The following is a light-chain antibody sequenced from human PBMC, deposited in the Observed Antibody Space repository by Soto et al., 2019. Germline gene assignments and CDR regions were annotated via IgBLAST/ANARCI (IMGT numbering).Light chain of an antibody. CDR1: QSVSSY. J-gene: IGKJ4*01. CDR3: QQRSNWLLT. CDR2: DAS. V-gene: IGKV3-11*01. Sequence: EIVLTPSPSTLSLSPVQRATLSCRACQSVSSYLAWYQQKPGQAPRLLIYDASNRATGIPARFSGSGSGTDFTLTISSLEPEDFAVYYCQQRSNWLLTFGGGTKVDI.